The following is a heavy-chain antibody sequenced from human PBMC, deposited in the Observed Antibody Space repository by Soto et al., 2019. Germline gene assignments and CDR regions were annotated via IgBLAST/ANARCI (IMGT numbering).Heavy chain of an antibody. CDR2: IDPSDSQT. V-gene: IGHV5-10-1*01. J-gene: IGHJ4*02. Sequence: GESLKISCKGSGYSFAGYWITWVRQKPGKGLEWMGRIDPSDSQTYYSPSFRGHVTISATTSITTVFLQWSSLRASDTAMYYCARQIYDSDTGPNFQYYFDSWGQGTPVTVSS. D-gene: IGHD3-22*01. CDR1: GYSFAGYW. CDR3: ARQIYDSDTGPNFQYYFDS.